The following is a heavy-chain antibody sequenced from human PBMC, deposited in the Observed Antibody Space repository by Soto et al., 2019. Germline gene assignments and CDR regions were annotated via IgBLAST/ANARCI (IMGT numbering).Heavy chain of an antibody. V-gene: IGHV3-9*01. CDR3: AKDRGSGSYAANYDYYGMDV. D-gene: IGHD3-10*01. CDR1: GFTFDDYA. CDR2: INWNSGSI. Sequence: EERLVESGGGLVQPGRSLRLSCAASGFTFDDYAMHWVRQAPGKGLGWVSGINWNSGSIGYADSVKGRFTISRDNAKTSLYLRMNSQRSEVTALYYCAKDRGSGSYAANYDYYGMDVLGQGKTVTVSS. J-gene: IGHJ6*02.